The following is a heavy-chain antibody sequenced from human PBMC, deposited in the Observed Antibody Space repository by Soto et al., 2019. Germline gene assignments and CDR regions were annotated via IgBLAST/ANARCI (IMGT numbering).Heavy chain of an antibody. CDR2: FYPSGGT. CDR3: ATQYSNGWFVQ. J-gene: IGHJ5*02. CDR1: GGCIIDHY. D-gene: IGHD6-19*01. Sequence: SETLSLTCTVSGGCIIDHYWKCIRQPAGKGLERIGRFYPSGGTNYNPSLKSRVTMSVDTSKNQFSLRLTSLTAADTAIYYCATQYSNGWFVQWGQGTLVTVSS. V-gene: IGHV4-4*07.